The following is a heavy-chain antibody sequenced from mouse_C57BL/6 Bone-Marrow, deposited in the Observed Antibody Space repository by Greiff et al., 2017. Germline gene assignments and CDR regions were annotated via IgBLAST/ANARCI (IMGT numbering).Heavy chain of an antibody. Sequence: DVKLQESGGGLVKPGGSLKLSCAASGFTFSSYTMSWVRQTPEKRLEWVATISGGGGNTYYPDSVKGRFTISRDNAKNTLYLQMSSLRSEDTALYYCARAYYSNYDPTWCAYWGQGTLVTVSA. CDR3: ARAYYSNYDPTWCAY. V-gene: IGHV5-9*01. J-gene: IGHJ3*01. CDR2: ISGGGGNT. CDR1: GFTFSSYT. D-gene: IGHD2-5*01.